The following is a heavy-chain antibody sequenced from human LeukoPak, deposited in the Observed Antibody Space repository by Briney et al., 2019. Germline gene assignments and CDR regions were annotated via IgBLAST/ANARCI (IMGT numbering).Heavy chain of an antibody. CDR3: ARCKKNYYDSSGYHGDWFDP. J-gene: IGHJ5*02. CDR2: TYYRSKWYN. V-gene: IGHV6-1*01. D-gene: IGHD3-22*01. CDR1: GDSVSSNSAA. Sequence: SQTLSLTCAISGDSVSSNSAAWNWIRQSPSRGLEWLGRTYYRSKWYNDYAVSVKSRITINPDTSKNQFSLKLSSVTAADTAVYYCARCKKNYYDSSGYHGDWFDPWGQGTLVTVSS.